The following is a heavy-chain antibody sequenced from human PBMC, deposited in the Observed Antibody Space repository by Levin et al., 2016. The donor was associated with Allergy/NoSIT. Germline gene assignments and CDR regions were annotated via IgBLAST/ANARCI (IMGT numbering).Heavy chain of an antibody. J-gene: IGHJ4*02. CDR1: GFTFSNCA. Sequence: GESLKISCAASGFTFSNCAMNWVRQAPGKGLEWVSVISGGGGNTYYADSVKGRFTISRDNSKNTLFLQLSSLRGEDTAVYYCVKGGDFWTSYYRDWGQGTLVTVSS. CDR3: VKGGDFWTSYYRD. V-gene: IGHV3-23*01. CDR2: ISGGGGNT. D-gene: IGHD3/OR15-3a*01.